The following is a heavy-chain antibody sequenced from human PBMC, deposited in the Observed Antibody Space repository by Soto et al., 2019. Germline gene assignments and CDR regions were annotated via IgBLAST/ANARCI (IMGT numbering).Heavy chain of an antibody. J-gene: IGHJ6*02. V-gene: IGHV1-2*02. Sequence: VKVSCKASGYTFTGQYMHWVRQAPGQGFEWMGWINPNSGDTNYAQKFQGRVTMTRDTSIGTAYMELSSLRSNDTAIYYCARESSGITLYGMDVWGQGTTVTVSS. CDR2: INPNSGDT. D-gene: IGHD1-7*01. CDR3: ARESSGITLYGMDV. CDR1: GYTFTGQY.